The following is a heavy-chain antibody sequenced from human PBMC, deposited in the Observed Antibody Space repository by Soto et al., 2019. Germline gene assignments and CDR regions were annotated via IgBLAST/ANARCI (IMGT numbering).Heavy chain of an antibody. J-gene: IGHJ6*03. CDR3: ASYGSGSYLGRYYYYMDV. D-gene: IGHD3-10*01. Sequence: GASVKVSCKASGGTFSSYTISWVRQAPGQGLEWMGRIIPILGIANYAQKFQGRVTITADKSTSTAYMELSSLRSEDTAVYYCASYGSGSYLGRYYYYMDVWGKGTTVTVSS. V-gene: IGHV1-69*02. CDR2: IIPILGIA. CDR1: GGTFSSYT.